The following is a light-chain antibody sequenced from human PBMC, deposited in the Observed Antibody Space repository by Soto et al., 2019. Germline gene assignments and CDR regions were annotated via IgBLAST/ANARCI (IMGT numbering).Light chain of an antibody. J-gene: IGKJ2*01. CDR2: VAS. CDR3: HQYGSAPYT. Sequence: EIVLTQSPGTLSLSPGERATLSCRASQSVTSSYLAWYQQKPGQAPRLLIYVASSRATGIPDRFSGSGSGTDFTLTISRLEPKDFAVYYCHQYGSAPYTFGQGTKLEIK. V-gene: IGKV3-20*01. CDR1: QSVTSSY.